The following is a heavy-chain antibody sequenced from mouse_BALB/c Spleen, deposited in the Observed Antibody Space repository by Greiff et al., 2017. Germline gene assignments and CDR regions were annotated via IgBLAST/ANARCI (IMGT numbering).Heavy chain of an antibody. J-gene: IGHJ2*01. CDR2: IDPANGNT. CDR3: ARYGYDCGFDY. V-gene: IGHV14-3*02. Sequence: EVKVVESGAELVKPGASVKLSCTASGFNIKDTYMHWVKQRPEQGLEWIGRIDPANGNTKYDPKFQGKATITADKSSNTAYLQLSSLTSEDTAVYYGARYGYDCGFDYWGQGTTLTVSS. D-gene: IGHD2-2*01. CDR1: GFNIKDTY.